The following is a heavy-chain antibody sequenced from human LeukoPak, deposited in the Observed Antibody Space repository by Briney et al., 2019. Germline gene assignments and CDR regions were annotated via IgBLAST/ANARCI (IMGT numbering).Heavy chain of an antibody. CDR1: GGSISSYY. D-gene: IGHD4-17*01. V-gene: IGHV4-59*01. J-gene: IGHJ4*02. CDR3: ARRSTVTGFDY. Sequence: SETLSLTCTVSGGSISSYYWSWIRQPPGKGLEWTGYIYYSGSTNYNPSLKSRVTISVETSKNQFSLKLSSVTAADTAVYYCARRSTVTGFDYWGQGTLVTVSS. CDR2: IYYSGST.